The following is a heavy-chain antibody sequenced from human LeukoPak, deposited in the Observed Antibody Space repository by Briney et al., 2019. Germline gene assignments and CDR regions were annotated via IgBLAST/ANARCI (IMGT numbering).Heavy chain of an antibody. D-gene: IGHD5-18*01. J-gene: IGHJ4*02. CDR2: ISSSSSYI. V-gene: IGHV3-21*01. CDR3: ARAPGDTAMASTDDY. Sequence: GGSLRLSCAASGFTFSSYSMNWVRQAPGKGLEWVSSISSSSSYIYYADSVKGRFTISRDNAKNSLYLQMNSLRAEDTAVYYCARAPGDTAMASTDDYWGRGNLVTVSS. CDR1: GFTFSSYS.